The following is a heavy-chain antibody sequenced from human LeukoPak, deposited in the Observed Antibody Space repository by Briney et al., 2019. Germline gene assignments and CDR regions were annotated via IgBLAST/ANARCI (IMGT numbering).Heavy chain of an antibody. Sequence: PGGSLRLSCAASGFTFSSYAMSWVRQAPGKGLEWVSAISGSGGSTYYADSVKGRLTISRDNSKNTLYLQMNSLRAEDTAVYYCAKLGEVATIPFDYWGQGTLVTVSS. J-gene: IGHJ4*02. D-gene: IGHD5-12*01. CDR1: GFTFSSYA. CDR3: AKLGEVATIPFDY. CDR2: ISGSGGST. V-gene: IGHV3-23*01.